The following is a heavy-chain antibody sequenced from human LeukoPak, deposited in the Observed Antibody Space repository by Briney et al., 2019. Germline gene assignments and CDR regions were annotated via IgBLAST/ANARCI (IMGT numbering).Heavy chain of an antibody. CDR2: IIPILGIA. CDR3: QGYYESRGY. J-gene: IGHJ4*02. D-gene: IGHD3-22*01. Sequence: ASVKVSCKTSGGTFLNYAISWVRQAPGQGLEWMGRIIPILGIANYAQRFQARVTLTADKSTSTTYMELSSLRSDDTAVYYCQGYYESRGYWGRGTLVTVSS. CDR1: GGTFLNYA. V-gene: IGHV1-69*04.